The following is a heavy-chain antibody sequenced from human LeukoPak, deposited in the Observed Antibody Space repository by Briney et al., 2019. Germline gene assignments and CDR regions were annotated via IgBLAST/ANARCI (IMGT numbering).Heavy chain of an antibody. CDR3: ARDIQLST. CDR1: GFTFSDSA. Sequence: GGSLRLSCAASGFTFSDSAMSWVRQAPGKGLEWVPLISFSGANTYYADSVKGRFTISRDNSKDTLYLLMNSLRAEDTAIYYCARDIQLSTWGLGTMVTVSS. D-gene: IGHD5-24*01. J-gene: IGHJ3*01. CDR2: ISFSGANT. V-gene: IGHV3-23*01.